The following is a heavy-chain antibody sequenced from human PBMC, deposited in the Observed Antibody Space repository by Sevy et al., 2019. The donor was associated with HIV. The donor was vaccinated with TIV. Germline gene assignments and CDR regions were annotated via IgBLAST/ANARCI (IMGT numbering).Heavy chain of an antibody. D-gene: IGHD5-12*01. CDR2: ISYDGSNK. V-gene: IGHV3-30*03. CDR1: GFTFSSYA. CDR3: AEGRTEVCGSSDVIGY. Sequence: GGSLRLSCAASGFTFSSYAMHWVRQAPGKGLEWVAVISYDGSNKYYADSVKGRFTISRDNSKNTLYLQMNSLKAEDTAVDYYAEGRTEVCGSSDVIGYWGQGTLVTVSS. J-gene: IGHJ4*02.